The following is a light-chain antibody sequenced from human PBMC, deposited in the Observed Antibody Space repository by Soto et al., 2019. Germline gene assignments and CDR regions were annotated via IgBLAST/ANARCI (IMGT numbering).Light chain of an antibody. CDR3: QQYNSYSPEWT. CDR1: QTISSW. Sequence: DIQMTQSPSTLSASVGDRVTITCRASQTISSWLAWYQQKPGKAPKLLIYKASTLESGAPSRFSGSGSGTEFTLTISSLQPDDFASYYCQQYNSYSPEWTFGQGTKVDIK. V-gene: IGKV1-5*03. J-gene: IGKJ1*01. CDR2: KAS.